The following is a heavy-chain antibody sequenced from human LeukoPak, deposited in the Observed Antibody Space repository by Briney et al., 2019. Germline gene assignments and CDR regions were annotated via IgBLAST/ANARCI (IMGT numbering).Heavy chain of an antibody. J-gene: IGHJ6*03. CDR2: INHNSGGT. CDR3: ARGTDYGDYGGTWFYYYMDV. V-gene: IGHV1-2*02. D-gene: IGHD4-17*01. CDR1: GYTFTAHY. Sequence: ASVKVSCKASGYTFTAHYLHWVRQAPGQGLEWMAWINHNSGGTKYAEKFQGRVTVTRDTSTSTAYMELSRLRSDDTAVYYCARGTDYGDYGGTWFYYYMDVWGEGTTVTVSS.